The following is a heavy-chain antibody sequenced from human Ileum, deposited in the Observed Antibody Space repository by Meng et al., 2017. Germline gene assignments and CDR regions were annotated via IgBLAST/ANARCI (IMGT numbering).Heavy chain of an antibody. Sequence: QGPIPQWGAGLLKPSETLSLTCGVYGGSFSGYYWSWIRQPPGKGLEWIGEIDHSGGTNYNPSLKNRVTISVDTSNNRFSLKLSSVKAADTALYFCARRVGATPYAYNWLDPWGQGTLVTVSS. D-gene: IGHD1-26*01. CDR1: GGSFSGYY. V-gene: IGHV4-34*01. J-gene: IGHJ5*02. CDR2: IDHSGGT. CDR3: ARRVGATPYAYNWLDP.